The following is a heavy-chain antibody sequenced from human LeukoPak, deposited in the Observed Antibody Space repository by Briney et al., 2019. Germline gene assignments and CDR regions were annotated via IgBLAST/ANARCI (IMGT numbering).Heavy chain of an antibody. CDR1: GLNFGRDV. D-gene: IGHD3-22*01. CDR2: ISGSGGST. CDR3: AKGTHSSSWHWYDP. V-gene: IGHV3-23*01. Sequence: GGSLRLSCAASGLNFGRDVMSWVRQAPGKGLEWVSIISGSGGSTFYADSVKGRFTISRDNAKNSVFLQMNSLRAEDTAVYYCAKGTHSSSWHWYDPWGQGTLVTVSS. J-gene: IGHJ5*02.